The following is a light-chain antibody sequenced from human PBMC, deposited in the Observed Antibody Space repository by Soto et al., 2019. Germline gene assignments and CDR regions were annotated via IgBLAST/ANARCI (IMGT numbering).Light chain of an antibody. J-gene: IGKJ1*01. CDR2: GAS. V-gene: IGKV3-20*01. Sequence: EIVLTQSPGTLSLSPGERATLSCRASQSVSSSYLAWYQQKPGQAPRLLIYGASSRATDIPDRFSGSGSGTDFTLTISRLEPEDFAVYYCQQYGSSPRETFGQGTKVEIK. CDR3: QQYGSSPRET. CDR1: QSVSSSY.